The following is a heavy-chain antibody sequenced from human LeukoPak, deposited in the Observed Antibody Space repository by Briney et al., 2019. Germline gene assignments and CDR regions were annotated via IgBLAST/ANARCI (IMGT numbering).Heavy chain of an antibody. Sequence: SETLSLTCAVYGGSFSGYYWSWIRQPPGKGLEWIGEINHSGSTNYNPSLKSRVTISVDTSKNQFSLKLSSVTAADTAVYYCARRRMVRGSPGTHSHHDYWGQGTLVTVSS. D-gene: IGHD3-10*01. CDR2: INHSGST. J-gene: IGHJ4*02. V-gene: IGHV4-34*01. CDR3: ARRRMVRGSPGTHSHHDY. CDR1: GGSFSGYY.